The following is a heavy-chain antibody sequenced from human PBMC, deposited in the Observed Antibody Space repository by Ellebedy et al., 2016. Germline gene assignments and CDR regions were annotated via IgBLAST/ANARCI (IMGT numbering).Heavy chain of an antibody. CDR3: ARGDYGGKSPGRA. V-gene: IGHV1-46*01. J-gene: IGHJ5*02. Sequence: ASVKVSXXASGYTLTSYYMNWVRQAPGQGIEWLGIISPSGGNTNYAQKFQGRVSMATDTSTTTVYMELSSLRSGDTALYYCARGDYGGKSPGRAWGQGTLVTVSS. CDR1: GYTLTSYY. CDR2: ISPSGGNT. D-gene: IGHD4-23*01.